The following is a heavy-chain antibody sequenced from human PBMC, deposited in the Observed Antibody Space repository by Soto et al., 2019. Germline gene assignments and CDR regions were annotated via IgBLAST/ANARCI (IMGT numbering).Heavy chain of an antibody. CDR3: ARGGWLQLRYFDY. CDR2: IYYSGST. D-gene: IGHD5-12*01. Sequence: QVQLQESGPGLVKPSETLSLTCTVSGGSISSYYWSWIRQPPGKGLEWIGYIYYSGSTNYNPSLKSRVTISVDTSKHQFSLKLSSVTAADTAVYYCARGGWLQLRYFDYWGQGTLVTVSS. CDR1: GGSISSYY. J-gene: IGHJ4*02. V-gene: IGHV4-59*01.